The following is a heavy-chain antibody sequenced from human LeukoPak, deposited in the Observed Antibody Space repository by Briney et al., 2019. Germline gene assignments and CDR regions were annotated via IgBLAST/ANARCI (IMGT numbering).Heavy chain of an antibody. CDR3: ARTGYSSSYYKFRFDY. Sequence: TSSETLSLTCAVYGGSFSGYYWSWIRQPPGKGLEWIGNIYYSGSTYYNPSLKSRVIISVDTSKNQFSLKMSSVTAADTAVYYCARTGYSSSYYKFRFDYWGQGTPVTVSS. CDR2: IYYSGST. J-gene: IGHJ4*02. V-gene: IGHV4-34*01. CDR1: GGSFSGYY. D-gene: IGHD6-13*01.